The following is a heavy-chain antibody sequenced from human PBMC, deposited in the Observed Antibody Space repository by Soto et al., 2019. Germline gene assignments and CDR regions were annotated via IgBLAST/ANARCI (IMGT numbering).Heavy chain of an antibody. V-gene: IGHV1-18*01. CDR3: VRLPGYCSGTSCYGYYVMDV. CDR1: GYTFNNYG. Sequence: ASVKVSCKASGYTFNNYGISWVRQAPGQGFEWMGWINTYNGNTNYQQKFQDRVTISVDTSQSQFSMKLTSMTAADTAVYFCVRLPGYCSGTSCYGYYVMDVWGQGTTVTVSS. D-gene: IGHD2-2*01. CDR2: INTYNGNT. J-gene: IGHJ6*02.